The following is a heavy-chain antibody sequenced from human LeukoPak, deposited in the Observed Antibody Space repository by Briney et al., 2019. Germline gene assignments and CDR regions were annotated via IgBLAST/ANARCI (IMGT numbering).Heavy chain of an antibody. CDR2: IYSGGST. CDR1: GFAVSSNY. CDR3: AREKAAAGSYYFDY. Sequence: GGSLRLSCAASGFAVSSNYMSWVRQAPGKGLEGVSVIYSGGSTYYADSVKGRFTISRDNSKNTLYLQMNSLRAEDTAVYYCAREKAAAGSYYFDYWGQGTLVTVSS. V-gene: IGHV3-53*01. J-gene: IGHJ4*02. D-gene: IGHD6-13*01.